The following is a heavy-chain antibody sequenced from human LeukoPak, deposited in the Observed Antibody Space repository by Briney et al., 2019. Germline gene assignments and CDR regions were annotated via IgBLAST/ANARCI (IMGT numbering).Heavy chain of an antibody. D-gene: IGHD3-22*01. Sequence: GGSLRLSCAASGFTFSSYGMHWVRQAPGKGLEWVAVISYDGSNKYYADSVKGRFTISRDNSKNTLYLQMNSLRAEDTAVYYCAKNSLRNYDSSGYYYWGQGTLVTVSS. CDR1: GFTFSSYG. CDR2: ISYDGSNK. V-gene: IGHV3-30*18. J-gene: IGHJ4*02. CDR3: AKNSLRNYDSSGYYY.